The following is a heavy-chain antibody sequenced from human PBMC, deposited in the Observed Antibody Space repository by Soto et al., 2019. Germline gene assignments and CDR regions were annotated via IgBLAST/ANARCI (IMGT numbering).Heavy chain of an antibody. CDR2: IKTKTDGGTT. CDR3: TTERCTGTNCYVKNAFDS. D-gene: IGHD2-2*01. J-gene: IGHJ3*02. V-gene: IGHV3-15*01. CDR1: GFTFNDAW. Sequence: XGSLRLSCAASGFTFNDAWMTWVRQAPGKGLEWVGRIKTKTDGGTTDYAAPVKGRFTISRDDSKNTVYLQMNSLKIEDTGVYYCTTERCTGTNCYVKNAFDSWGQGPMVTVSS.